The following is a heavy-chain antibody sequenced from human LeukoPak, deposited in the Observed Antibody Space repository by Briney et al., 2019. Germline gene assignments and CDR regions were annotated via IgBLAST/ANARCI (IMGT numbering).Heavy chain of an antibody. CDR2: FYYGGNT. J-gene: IGHJ4*02. D-gene: IGHD3-9*01. CDR1: GDSMSRSTYY. V-gene: IGHV4-39*01. CDR3: AGRASDWFFDY. Sequence: SETLSLTCTVSGDSMSRSTYYWGWIRQPPGKGLEWIGSFYYGGNTYYNPSLKSRVTISVDTSKNQFSLKLTSVTAADTAIYYCAGRASDWFFDYWGQGTLATVSS.